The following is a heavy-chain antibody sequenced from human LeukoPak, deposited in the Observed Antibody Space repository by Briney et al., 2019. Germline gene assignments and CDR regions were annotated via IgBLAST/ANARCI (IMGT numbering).Heavy chain of an antibody. CDR1: GFTFSSYS. V-gene: IGHV3-21*01. CDR3: ARANDNYYYYYMDV. Sequence: GGSLRLSCAVSGFTFSSYSMNWVRQAPGKGLEWVSSISSSSSYIYYADSVKGRFTVSRDNAKNSLYLQMNSLRAEDTAVYYCARANDNYYYYYMDVWGKGTTVTVSS. CDR2: ISSSSSYI. J-gene: IGHJ6*03. D-gene: IGHD3-22*01.